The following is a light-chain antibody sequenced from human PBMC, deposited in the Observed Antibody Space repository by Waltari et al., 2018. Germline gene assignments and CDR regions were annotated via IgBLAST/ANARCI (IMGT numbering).Light chain of an antibody. CDR3: QSADSSGWV. CDR1: ALPHQF. J-gene: IGLJ3*02. V-gene: IGLV3-25*03. Sequence: SYELTQPPSLSVSPGQTASITCSGDALPHQFGYWYQQKAGQAPVLVIYKDTERPSGIPERFSGSSSGTTVTLTISAVQAEDEADYYCQSADSSGWVFGGGTKLTVL. CDR2: KDT.